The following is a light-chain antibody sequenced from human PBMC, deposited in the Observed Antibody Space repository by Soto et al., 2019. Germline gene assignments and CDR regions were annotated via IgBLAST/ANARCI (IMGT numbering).Light chain of an antibody. CDR2: GTS. CDR1: SSNIGAGYD. Sequence: QSVLTQPPSVSGAPGQRVTISCTGSSSNIGAGYDVHWYQQLPRTVPKLLIYGTSNRPSGVPDRFSGSKSGTSASLAITGLQAEDEADYYCQYYDSRLSGVVFGGGTKLTVL. CDR3: QYYDSRLSGVV. J-gene: IGLJ2*01. V-gene: IGLV1-40*01.